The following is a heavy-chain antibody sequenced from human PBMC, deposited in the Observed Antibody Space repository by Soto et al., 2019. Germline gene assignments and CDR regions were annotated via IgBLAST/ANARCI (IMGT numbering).Heavy chain of an antibody. CDR1: GGSISSGGYY. D-gene: IGHD1-26*01. CDR3: ARGRGGSHGY. V-gene: IGHV4-31*03. J-gene: IGHJ4*02. Sequence: SETLSLTCTVSGGSISSGGYYWSWIRQHPGKGLEWIGYTYYSGSTYYNPSLKSRVTISVDTSKNQFSLKLSSVTAADTAVYYCARGRGGSHGYWGQGTLVTVSS. CDR2: TYYSGST.